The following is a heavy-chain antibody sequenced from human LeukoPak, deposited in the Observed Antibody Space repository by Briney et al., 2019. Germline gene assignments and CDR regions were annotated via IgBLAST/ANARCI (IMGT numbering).Heavy chain of an antibody. J-gene: IGHJ4*02. CDR3: ARGRRYGDYRIDY. V-gene: IGHV3-21*04. CDR1: GFTFSTYS. D-gene: IGHD4-17*01. CDR2: ISSSSSYI. Sequence: GGSLRLSCAASGFTFSTYSMNWVRQAPGKGLEWVSSISSSSSYIYYADSVRGRFTISRDNAKNSLFLQMNSLRAEDTAVYYCARGRRYGDYRIDYWGQGTLVTVSS.